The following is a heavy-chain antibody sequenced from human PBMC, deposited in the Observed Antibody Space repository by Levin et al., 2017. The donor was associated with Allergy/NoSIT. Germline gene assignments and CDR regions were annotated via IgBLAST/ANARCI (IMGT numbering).Heavy chain of an antibody. Sequence: GGSLRLSCVGSGFSFTNYGMTWLRQAPGKGLEWVSSISGSGSTTYHADSVKGRFTISRDNSKNTLSLQMNNLSAEDTAFYYCAKARKITVAGDFDYWGQGALVTVSS. CDR2: ISGSGSTT. V-gene: IGHV3-23*01. J-gene: IGHJ4*02. CDR1: GFSFTNYG. CDR3: AKARKITVAGDFDY. D-gene: IGHD6-19*01.